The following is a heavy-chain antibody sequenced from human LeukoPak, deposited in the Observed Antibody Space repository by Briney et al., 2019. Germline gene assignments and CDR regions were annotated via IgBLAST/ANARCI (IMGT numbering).Heavy chain of an antibody. D-gene: IGHD4-17*01. CDR3: GKDPNGDYIGAFDF. Sequence: GGSLRLSCVASGITFRNYAVTWVRQAPGKGLEWVSSITGSGDTRSYSDSVKGRFTISTDNSVDTLYLQMNSLSAEDTAIYYCGKDPNGDYIGAFDFWGRGTMVTVSS. CDR2: ITGSGDTR. J-gene: IGHJ3*01. V-gene: IGHV3-23*01. CDR1: GITFRNYA.